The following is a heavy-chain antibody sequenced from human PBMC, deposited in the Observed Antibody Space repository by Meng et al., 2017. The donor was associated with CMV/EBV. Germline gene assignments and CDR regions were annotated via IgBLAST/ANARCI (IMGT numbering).Heavy chain of an antibody. CDR1: GYTCTGYG. Sequence: QVQTVQSGVEVKKPGASVKVSCKASGYTCTGYGISWVRQAPGQGLEWMGWISVYNGHTNFAQNLQGRVTMTTDTSTSTAYVELRSLRSDDTAIYYCARGVPLGIIYSFDYWGQGTLVTVSS. V-gene: IGHV1-18*01. CDR2: ISVYNGHT. J-gene: IGHJ4*01. D-gene: IGHD2-21*01. CDR3: ARGVPLGIIYSFDY.